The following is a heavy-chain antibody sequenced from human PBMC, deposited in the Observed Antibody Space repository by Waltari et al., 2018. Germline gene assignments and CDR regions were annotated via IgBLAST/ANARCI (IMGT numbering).Heavy chain of an antibody. J-gene: IGHJ4*02. D-gene: IGHD3-16*01. Sequence: EVQLVESGGGLVKPGGSLRLSCAASGFNFSTYSMTWVRQAPGKGGEWVSCISSSSRYIYYADSVKCRFTISRDNAKNSLHMQMNNLRVEDTAVYYCARDDMITFGGPTVDWGQGTLVSVSS. CDR1: GFNFSTYS. CDR2: ISSSSRYI. V-gene: IGHV3-21*05. CDR3: ARDDMITFGGPTVD.